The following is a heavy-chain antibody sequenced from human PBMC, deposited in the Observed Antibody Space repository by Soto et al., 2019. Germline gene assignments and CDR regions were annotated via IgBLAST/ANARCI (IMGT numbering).Heavy chain of an antibody. D-gene: IGHD3-10*01. V-gene: IGHV3-30*18. CDR3: AKEGLLWFGYHYGMDV. J-gene: IGHJ6*02. CDR2: ISYDGSNK. Sequence: QVQLVESGGGVVQPGRSLRLSCAASGFTFSSYGMHWVRQAPGKGLEWVAVISYDGSNKYYADSVKGRFTISRDNSKNTLYLQMNSLRAEDTAVYYCAKEGLLWFGYHYGMDVWGQGTTVTVSS. CDR1: GFTFSSYG.